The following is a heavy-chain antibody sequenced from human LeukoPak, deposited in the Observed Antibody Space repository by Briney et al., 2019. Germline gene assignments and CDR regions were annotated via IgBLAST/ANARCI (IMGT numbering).Heavy chain of an antibody. V-gene: IGHV4-59*02. CDR2: IYYTGT. CDR1: GVSVTDYY. Sequence: PAETLSLTCTASGVSVTDYYLSWIRQSPGKGLEWIGYIYYTGTSYNPSPESRVTITADTTKNQSLLLLISVIAADTAAYYCSSRKLGNDYWGQGTLVTVSS. CDR3: SSRKLGNDY. D-gene: IGHD7-27*01. J-gene: IGHJ4*02.